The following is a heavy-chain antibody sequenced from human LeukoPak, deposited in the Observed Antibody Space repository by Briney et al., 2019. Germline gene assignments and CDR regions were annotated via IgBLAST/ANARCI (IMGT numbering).Heavy chain of an antibody. Sequence: PGGSLRLSCAASGFTFSSYGMSWVRQAPGKGLEWVSAISGSGGTTYYADSVKGRFTISRDNSKNTLYLQMNSLRAEDTAVYYCAKDPYYYGSGSYEHFDYWGQGTLVTVSS. V-gene: IGHV3-23*01. D-gene: IGHD3-10*01. J-gene: IGHJ4*02. CDR3: AKDPYYYGSGSYEHFDY. CDR2: ISGSGGTT. CDR1: GFTFSSYG.